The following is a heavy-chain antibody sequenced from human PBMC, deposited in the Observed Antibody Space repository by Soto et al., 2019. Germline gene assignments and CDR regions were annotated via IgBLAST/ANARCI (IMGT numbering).Heavy chain of an antibody. V-gene: IGHV1-69*01. CDR3: ASLIRDCSSTSCYYYYGMDV. CDR1: GVTFSSYA. CDR2: IIPIFGTA. Sequence: QVQLVQSGAEVKKPGSSVKVSCKASGVTFSSYAISWVRQAPGQGLEWMGGIIPIFGTANYAQKFQGRVTITADEATSTAYMELSSLRSEDTAVYYCASLIRDCSSTSCYYYYGMDVWCQGTTVTVSS. J-gene: IGHJ6*02. D-gene: IGHD2-2*01.